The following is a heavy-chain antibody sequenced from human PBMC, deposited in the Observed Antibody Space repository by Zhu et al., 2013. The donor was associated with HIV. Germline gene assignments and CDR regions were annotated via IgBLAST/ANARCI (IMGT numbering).Heavy chain of an antibody. Sequence: QVQLVQSGAEVKKPGSSVKVSCKASGGTFSSYAISWVRQAPGQGLEWVGGIIPIFRTANYAQKFQGRITITADESTSTTYMELSGLRSEDTAVYYCASSFRSGYDLIDYWGQGTLVIVFS. CDR3: ASSFRSGYDLIDY. CDR1: GGTFSSYA. J-gene: IGHJ4*02. D-gene: IGHD5-12*01. CDR2: IIPIFRTA. V-gene: IGHV1-69*01.